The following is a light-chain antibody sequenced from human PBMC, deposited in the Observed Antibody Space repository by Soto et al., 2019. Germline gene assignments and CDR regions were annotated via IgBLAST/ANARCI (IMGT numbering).Light chain of an antibody. J-gene: IGKJ1*01. Sequence: DIQMTQSPSSLSASVRDRVTITCRASQGISNYLAWYQQKPGKVPKLLIYAASTLQSGVASRFSGSGSGTDFTLTISSLQPDDVATYYCDAYNSAPWTFGQGPKVEIK. CDR2: AAS. CDR1: QGISNY. V-gene: IGKV1-27*01. CDR3: DAYNSAPWT.